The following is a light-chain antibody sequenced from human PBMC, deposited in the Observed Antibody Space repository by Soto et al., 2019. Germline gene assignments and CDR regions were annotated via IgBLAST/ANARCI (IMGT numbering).Light chain of an antibody. CDR3: LQYGSLPRT. CDR2: GIS. V-gene: IGKV3-20*01. J-gene: IGKJ1*01. CDR1: QSVSSSY. Sequence: EIVLTQSPGTLSLSPGERATLSSRASQSVSSSYLAWYQQKPGQAPRLLIYGISSRATGIPDRFSGSGSGTDFTLTISRLEPEDFAVFYCLQYGSLPRTFGQGTKVDIK.